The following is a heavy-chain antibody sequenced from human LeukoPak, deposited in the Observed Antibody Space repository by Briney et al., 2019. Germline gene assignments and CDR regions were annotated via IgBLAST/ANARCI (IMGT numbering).Heavy chain of an antibody. CDR1: GFTFRNYG. D-gene: IGHD5/OR15-5a*01. J-gene: IGHJ4*02. CDR3: TKRSVYSFDY. CDR2: VSDSGSSA. Sequence: GGSLRLSCAASGFTFRNYGMSWVRQGPGKGLEWVSVVSDSGSSAYYTDSVKGRFTISRDNSKNTLYLQMNSLRAEDTAVYFCTKRSVYSFDYWGQGTLVTVSS. V-gene: IGHV3-23*01.